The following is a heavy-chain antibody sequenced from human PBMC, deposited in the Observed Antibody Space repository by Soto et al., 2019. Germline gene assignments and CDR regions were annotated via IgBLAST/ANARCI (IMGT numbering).Heavy chain of an antibody. J-gene: IGHJ4*01. CDR1: SFTFGCYG. D-gene: IGHD3-10*01. CDR2: ISYDGSNK. Sequence: LWLACEASSFTFGCYGIEWCRQAPGKGLEWVAGISYDGSNKYYADSVKGRFTISRDNANNSLYLEMNRLRAEDTAFYYCARDRGGVYYWG. CDR3: ARDRGGVYY. V-gene: IGHV3-30*03.